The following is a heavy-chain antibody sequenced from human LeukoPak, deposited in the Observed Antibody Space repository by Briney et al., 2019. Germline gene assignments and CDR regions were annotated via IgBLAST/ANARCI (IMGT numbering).Heavy chain of an antibody. CDR1: GYTFTSYY. Sequence: ASVKVSCKASGYTFTSYYMHWVRQAPGQGLEWMGIINPSGGSTSCAQKFQGRVTMTRDTSTSTVYMELSSLRSEDTAVYYCARDISYCSGGSCYLTIDYWGQGTLVTVSS. D-gene: IGHD2-15*01. CDR3: ARDISYCSGGSCYLTIDY. V-gene: IGHV1-46*01. CDR2: INPSGGST. J-gene: IGHJ4*02.